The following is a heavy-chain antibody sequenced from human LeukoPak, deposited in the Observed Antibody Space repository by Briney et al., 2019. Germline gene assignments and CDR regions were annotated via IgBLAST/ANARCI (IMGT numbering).Heavy chain of an antibody. J-gene: IGHJ1*01. CDR1: GFTFSSYA. CDR2: ISYDGSNK. D-gene: IGHD3-10*01. Sequence: GGSLRLSCAASGFTFSSYAMHWVRQAPGKGLGWVAVISYDGSNKYYADSVKGRFTISRDNSKNTLYLQMNRLRAEDTAVYYCARDPDYYGSGGGQHWGQGTLVTVSS. CDR3: ARDPDYYGSGGGQH. V-gene: IGHV3-30*01.